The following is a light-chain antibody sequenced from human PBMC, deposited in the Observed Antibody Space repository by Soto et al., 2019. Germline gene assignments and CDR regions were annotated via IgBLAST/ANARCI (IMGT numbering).Light chain of an antibody. CDR1: SSNIGSNT. V-gene: IGLV1-44*01. Sequence: QSVLTQPPSASGTPGQRVTISCSGSSSNIGSNTVNWYQQFPGSAPKLLIYNIDQRPSGVPDRFSGSESGTSASLAISGLQSEDEANYYCAAWDDSLNGVIFGGGTKLTVL. CDR2: NID. J-gene: IGLJ2*01. CDR3: AAWDDSLNGVI.